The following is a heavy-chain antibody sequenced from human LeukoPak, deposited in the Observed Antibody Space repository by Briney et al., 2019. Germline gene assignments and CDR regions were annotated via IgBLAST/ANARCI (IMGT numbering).Heavy chain of an antibody. CDR3: ASSITMVRGPFDS. J-gene: IGHJ4*02. V-gene: IGHV4-39*07. CDR2: IYDRVST. D-gene: IGHD3-10*01. CDR1: GGSISSRSYY. Sequence: SETLSLTCTVSGGSISSRSYYWGWIRQPPGKGLEWIGSIYDRVSTYYNPSLKSRVTILVDTSKNQFSLKLSSLTAADTAVYYCASSITMVRGPFDSWGQGTLVTVSS.